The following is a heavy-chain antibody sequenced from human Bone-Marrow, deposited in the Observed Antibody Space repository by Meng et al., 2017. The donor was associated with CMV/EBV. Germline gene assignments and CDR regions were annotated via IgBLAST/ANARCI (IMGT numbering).Heavy chain of an antibody. CDR1: GFTFSSYW. V-gene: IGHV3-74*01. D-gene: IGHD1-26*01. CDR3: ARAGGTRGYFDY. Sequence: GESLKISCAASGFTFSSYWMHWVRQAPGKGLVWVSRINSDGSSTSYADSVKGRFTISRDNAKNTLYLQMNSLRAEDTAVYYCARAGGTRGYFDYWGQGTLVTFFS. CDR2: INSDGSST. J-gene: IGHJ4*02.